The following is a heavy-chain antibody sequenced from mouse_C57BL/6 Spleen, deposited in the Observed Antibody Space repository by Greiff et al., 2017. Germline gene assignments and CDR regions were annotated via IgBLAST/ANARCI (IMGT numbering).Heavy chain of an antibody. J-gene: IGHJ2*01. CDR3: ARRDGSGPFYFDY. V-gene: IGHV1-18*01. CDR1: GYTFTDYN. CDR2: INPNNGGT. Sequence: EVKLMESGPELVKPGASVKIPCKASGYTFTDYNMDWVKQSHGKSLEWIGDINPNNGGTIYNQKFKGKATLTVDKSSSTAYMELRSLTSEDTAVYYCARRDGSGPFYFDYWGQGTTLTVSS. D-gene: IGHD2-3*01.